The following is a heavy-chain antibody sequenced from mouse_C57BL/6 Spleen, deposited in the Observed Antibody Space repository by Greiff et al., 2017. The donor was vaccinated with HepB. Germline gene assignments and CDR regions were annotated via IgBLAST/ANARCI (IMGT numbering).Heavy chain of an antibody. Sequence: VQLQQSGPELVKPGASVKISCKASGYAFSSSWMNWVKQRPGKGLEWIGRIYPGDGDTNYNGKFKGKATLTADKSSSTAYMQLSSLTSEDSAVYCCAVAVVNAMDYWGQGTSVTVSS. V-gene: IGHV1-82*01. CDR1: GYAFSSSW. D-gene: IGHD1-1*01. CDR3: AVAVVNAMDY. J-gene: IGHJ4*01. CDR2: IYPGDGDT.